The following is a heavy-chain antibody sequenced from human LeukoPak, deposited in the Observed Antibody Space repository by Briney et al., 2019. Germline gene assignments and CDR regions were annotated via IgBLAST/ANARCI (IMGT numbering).Heavy chain of an antibody. CDR1: GCTFSSYS. CDR2: IFPIFGTA. Sequence: SVTVSRKSSGCTFSSYSISWVRQAPGQGLEWVGGIFPIFGTANYAQKFQGRVTITTDKSTSTAYMELSSLRSEDTAVYYCARAFVREWELLNSYIDCWGQGTLVTVPS. V-gene: IGHV1-69*05. J-gene: IGHJ4*02. D-gene: IGHD1-26*01. CDR3: ARAFVREWELLNSYIDC.